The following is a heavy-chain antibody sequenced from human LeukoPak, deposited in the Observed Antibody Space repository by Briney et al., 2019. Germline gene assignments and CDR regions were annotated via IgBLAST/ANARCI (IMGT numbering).Heavy chain of an antibody. J-gene: IGHJ4*02. CDR1: GFTFSDHF. CDR3: AGSDCGVGSCCLY. D-gene: IGHD2-15*01. V-gene: IGHV3-72*01. Sequence: PGGSLRLSCAASGFTFSDHFMDWVRQAPGKGLEWVARIRHKPNSYTTEYAASVKGRFTISRDDSKNSLYLQMSSLKTEDTAVYRCAGSDCGVGSCCLYWGQGTLVTVSA. CDR2: IRHKPNSYTT.